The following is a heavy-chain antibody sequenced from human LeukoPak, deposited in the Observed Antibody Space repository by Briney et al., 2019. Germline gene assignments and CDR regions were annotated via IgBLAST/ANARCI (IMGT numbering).Heavy chain of an antibody. CDR3: ARRVEDFSYYYMDV. CDR1: GFTFNSYG. J-gene: IGHJ6*03. V-gene: IGHV3-30*03. D-gene: IGHD5-24*01. CDR2: ISYDGSNK. Sequence: GGSLRLSCAASGFTFNSYGMHWVRQAPGKGLAGVAVISYDGSNKYYADSVKGRFTLSRDNSKNTLYLQMNSLRAADTAVYYCARRVEDFSYYYMDVWGKGTTVTVSS.